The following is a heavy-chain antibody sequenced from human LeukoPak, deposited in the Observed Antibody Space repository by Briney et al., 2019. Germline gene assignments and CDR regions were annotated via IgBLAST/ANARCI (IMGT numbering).Heavy chain of an antibody. J-gene: IGHJ4*02. CDR3: AREGGFYRPLDY. Sequence: SDTLSLTCDLSGGSVTSTNWWTWVRQPPGNGLEWIGEVHLDGRTNYNPSLKSRLIMSVDLPENHISLKLTSVTAADTAVYYCAREGGFYRPLDYSGQGTLVTVSS. CDR1: GGSVTSTNW. V-gene: IGHV4-4*02. D-gene: IGHD3-3*01. CDR2: VHLDGRT.